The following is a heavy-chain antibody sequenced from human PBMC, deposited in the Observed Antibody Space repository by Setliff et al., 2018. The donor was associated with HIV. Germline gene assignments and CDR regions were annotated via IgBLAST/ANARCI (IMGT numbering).Heavy chain of an antibody. CDR3: ARAEMATIVAFDI. V-gene: IGHV4-61*02. CDR1: GGSISSGTYY. Sequence: PSETLSLTCTVSGGSISSGTYYWSWIRQPAGKGLEWIGRIYTSGSTNYNPSLKTRVTLSVDTSKNQFSLRLSSVTAADTAVYYCARAEMATIVAFDIWGQGTMVTVSS. CDR2: IYTSGST. D-gene: IGHD5-12*01. J-gene: IGHJ3*02.